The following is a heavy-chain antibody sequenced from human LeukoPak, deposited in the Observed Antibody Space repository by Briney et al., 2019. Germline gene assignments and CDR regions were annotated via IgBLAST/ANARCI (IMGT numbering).Heavy chain of an antibody. D-gene: IGHD1-26*01. V-gene: IGHV1-18*01. CDR3: ARDSISIVGATGDYFDY. Sequence: ASVKVSCKASGYTFTSYGISWVRQAPGQGLEWMGWISAYNGNTNYAQKLQGRVTMTTDTSTSTAYMELRSLRSDDTAVYYCARDSISIVGATGDYFDYWGQGTLVTASS. J-gene: IGHJ4*02. CDR2: ISAYNGNT. CDR1: GYTFTSYG.